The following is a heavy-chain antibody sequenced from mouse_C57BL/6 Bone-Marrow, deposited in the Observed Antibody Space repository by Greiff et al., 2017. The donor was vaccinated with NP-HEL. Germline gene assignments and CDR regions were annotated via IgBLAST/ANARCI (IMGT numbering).Heavy chain of an antibody. CDR3: VKVQIYYYGSSFAY. D-gene: IGHD1-1*01. V-gene: IGHV7-4*01. CDR2: IRNKANGYTT. Sequence: DVMLVESGGGLVQPGASLRLSCAASGFTFTDYYMSWVRQPPGKAPEWLALIRNKANGYTTEYTASVKGRFTISRDNSQNILYLQMNTLRAEDSATYYCVKVQIYYYGSSFAYWGQGTLVTVSA. J-gene: IGHJ3*01. CDR1: GFTFTDYY.